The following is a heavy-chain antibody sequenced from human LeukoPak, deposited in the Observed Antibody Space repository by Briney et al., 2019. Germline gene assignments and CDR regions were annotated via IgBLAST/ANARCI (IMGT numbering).Heavy chain of an antibody. CDR3: ARAAYCSSTSCYAGWFDP. D-gene: IGHD2-2*01. V-gene: IGHV1-2*02. J-gene: IGHJ5*02. CDR1: GYTFTGYY. Sequence: ASVKVSCKASGYTFTGYYMHWVRQAPGQGLEWMGWINPNSGGTNYAQKFQGRVTMTRDTSISTAYMELSRLRSDDTAVYYCARAAYCSSTSCYAGWFDPWGQGTLVTVSS. CDR2: INPNSGGT.